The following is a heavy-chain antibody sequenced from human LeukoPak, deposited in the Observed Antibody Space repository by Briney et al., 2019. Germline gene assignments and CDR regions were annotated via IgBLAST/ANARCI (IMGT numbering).Heavy chain of an antibody. CDR3: ARDDYGDPRPYYMDV. CDR1: GGSISSSSYY. CDR2: IYYSGST. J-gene: IGHJ6*03. V-gene: IGHV4-39*07. Sequence: SETLSLTCTVSGGSISSSSYYWGWIRQPPGKGLEWIGSIYYSGSTYYNPSLKSRVTISVDTSKNQFSLKLSSVTAADTAVYYCARDDYGDPRPYYMDVWGKGTTVTVSS. D-gene: IGHD4-17*01.